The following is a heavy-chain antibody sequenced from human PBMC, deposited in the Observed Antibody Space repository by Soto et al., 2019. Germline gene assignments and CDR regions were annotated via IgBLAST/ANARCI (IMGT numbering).Heavy chain of an antibody. D-gene: IGHD3-22*01. J-gene: IGHJ6*02. CDR2: VYHSGST. CDR1: GASIDSTSW. CDR3: ASHYYDDSTDYYYGMDV. V-gene: IGHV4-4*02. Sequence: SETLSLTCAVSGASIDSTSWWSWVRQPPGKGLEWIGEVYHSGSTNYNPSFKSRVTISVDKSKNHFSLKLTSVTAADTAVYYCASHYYDDSTDYYYGMDVWGQGTTVTVSS.